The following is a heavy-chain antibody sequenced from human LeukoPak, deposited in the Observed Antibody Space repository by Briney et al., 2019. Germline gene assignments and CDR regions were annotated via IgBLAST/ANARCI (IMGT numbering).Heavy chain of an antibody. CDR1: GFTFSSYG. CDR3: TTEGYSYGHHSFDI. CDR2: IRSKTYGGTS. Sequence: GGSLRLSCAASGFTFSSYGMHWVRQAPGKGLEWVGFIRSKTYGGTSEYAASVKGRFTISRDDSENTLYLQMNSLKTEDTAVYYCTTEGYSYGHHSFDIWGQGTMVTVSS. D-gene: IGHD5-18*01. V-gene: IGHV3-15*01. J-gene: IGHJ3*02.